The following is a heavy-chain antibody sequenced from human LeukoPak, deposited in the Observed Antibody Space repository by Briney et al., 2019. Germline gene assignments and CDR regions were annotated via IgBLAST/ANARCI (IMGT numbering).Heavy chain of an antibody. Sequence: GGSLRLSCAASGFTFSSYSMNCVRQAPGKGLEWCSSISSSSIYIYYADSVKGRFTISRDNAKNSLYLQMNSLRAEDTAVYYCARTGYGDYGTSSEAGKEHHDYWGQGTLVTVSS. D-gene: IGHD4-17*01. CDR2: ISSSSIYI. J-gene: IGHJ4*02. V-gene: IGHV3-21*01. CDR1: GFTFSSYS. CDR3: ARTGYGDYGTSSEAGKEHHDY.